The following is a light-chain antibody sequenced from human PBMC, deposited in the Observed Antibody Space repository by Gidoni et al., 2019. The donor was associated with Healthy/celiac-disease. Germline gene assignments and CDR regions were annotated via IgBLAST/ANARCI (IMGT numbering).Light chain of an antibody. CDR3: SSYTSSNTYV. V-gene: IGLV2-14*01. Sequence: QSALTQPASVSGSPGQSITISCTGTSSDVGGYNYVSWYQQHPGKAPKLTIYEVSNRPSGVSNRFSGSKSGNTASLTISGLQAEDEAEYYCSSYTSSNTYVFATGTKVTVL. CDR2: EVS. CDR1: SSDVGGYNY. J-gene: IGLJ1*01.